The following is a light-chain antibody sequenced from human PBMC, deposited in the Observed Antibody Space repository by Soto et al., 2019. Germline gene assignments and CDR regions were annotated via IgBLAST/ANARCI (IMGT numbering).Light chain of an antibody. J-gene: IGLJ2*01. CDR2: RTD. CDR1: SSNIGSNY. CDR3: AASDDGLRDGV. Sequence: QPVLTQPPSASGTPGQRVTISCSGSSSNIGSNYGYWYQQLPGTAPKLLIYRTDQRPSGVPDRFSGSKSGTSASLAISGLRSDDDADYYCAASDDGLRDGVFGRGTKLTVL. V-gene: IGLV1-47*01.